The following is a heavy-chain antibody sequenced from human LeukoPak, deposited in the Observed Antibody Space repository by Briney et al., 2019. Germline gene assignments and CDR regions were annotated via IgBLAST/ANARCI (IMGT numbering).Heavy chain of an antibody. CDR2: IYHSGST. J-gene: IGHJ2*01. Sequence: SQTLSLTCTVSGGSISSGGYYWSWIRQPPGKGLEWVGYIYHSGSTYYNPSLKSRVTISVDRSKNQFSLKLSSVTAADTAVYYCARGGLPGWFDLWGRGTLVTVSS. CDR3: ARGGLPGWFDL. V-gene: IGHV4-30-2*01. CDR1: GGSISSGGYY. D-gene: IGHD5-18*01.